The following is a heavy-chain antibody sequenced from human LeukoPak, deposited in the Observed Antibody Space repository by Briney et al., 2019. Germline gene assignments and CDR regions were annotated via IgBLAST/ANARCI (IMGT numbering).Heavy chain of an antibody. CDR2: IYTSGST. J-gene: IGHJ2*01. Sequence: SETLSLTCTVSGGSISSYYWSWIRQPAGKGLEWIGRIYTSGSTNYNPSLKSRVTTSVDTSKNQFSLKLGSVTAADTAVYYCARDAPWYCSSTSCPVYWYFDLWGRGTLVTVSS. CDR1: GGSISSYY. D-gene: IGHD2-2*01. CDR3: ARDAPWYCSSTSCPVYWYFDL. V-gene: IGHV4-4*07.